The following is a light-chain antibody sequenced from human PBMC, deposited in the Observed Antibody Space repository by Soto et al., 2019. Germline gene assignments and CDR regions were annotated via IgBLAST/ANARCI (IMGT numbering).Light chain of an antibody. V-gene: IGKV3-15*01. J-gene: IGKJ5*01. CDR1: HSVNSH. CDR2: GAS. CDR3: QQYNNWPTWT. Sequence: MMMTQSPATLSVSPGASVTLSCRTSHSVNSHVAWYQQKPGQAPRLLLYGASTRATGIPVRFSGSGFGTEFTLTISSLQSEDFAVYYCQQYNNWPTWTVGQGTRREIK.